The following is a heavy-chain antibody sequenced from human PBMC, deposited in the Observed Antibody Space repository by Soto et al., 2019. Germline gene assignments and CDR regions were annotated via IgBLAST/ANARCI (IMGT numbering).Heavy chain of an antibody. V-gene: IGHV1-18*01. CDR1: GYTFTSYG. J-gene: IGHJ5*02. CDR2: INSYNGNT. Sequence: ASVKVSCKASGYTFTSYGISWVRQAPGQGLEWMGWINSYNGNTNYAQKLQGRVTMTTDTSTSTAYMELRSLRSDDTAVYYCAREPVAGSWFDPWGQGTLVTVPQ. D-gene: IGHD6-19*01. CDR3: AREPVAGSWFDP.